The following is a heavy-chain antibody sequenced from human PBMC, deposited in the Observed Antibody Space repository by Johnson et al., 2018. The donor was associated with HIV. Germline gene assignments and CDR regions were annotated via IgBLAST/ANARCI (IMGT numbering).Heavy chain of an antibody. J-gene: IGHJ3*02. CDR1: GFIFSNYA. D-gene: IGHD1-26*01. CDR3: AKEQEWEPGAFDI. Sequence: VQLVESGGGVVQPGRSLRLSCAASGFIFSNYALHWVRQAPGKGLEWVGRIKRESDGGTRDYAAPVKGRFTISRDNSKNTLYLQMNSLRAEDMAVYYCAKEQEWEPGAFDIWGQGTMVTVSS. CDR2: IKRESDGGTR. V-gene: IGHV3-15*01.